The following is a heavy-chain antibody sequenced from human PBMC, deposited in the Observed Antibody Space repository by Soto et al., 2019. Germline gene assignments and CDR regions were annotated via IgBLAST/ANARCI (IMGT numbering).Heavy chain of an antibody. V-gene: IGHV3-48*02. Sequence: GGSLRLSCAASGFTFSTYIMNWVRQSPGKGLEWISYISSSSGIIYYADSVKGRFTISRDNAQNSLFLQMSSLRDEDTAVYYCARDPQGYCSSSSCYRHYYHGMDVWGQGTTVTVSS. CDR1: GFTFSTYI. D-gene: IGHD2-2*01. J-gene: IGHJ6*02. CDR2: ISSSSGII. CDR3: ARDPQGYCSSSSCYRHYYHGMDV.